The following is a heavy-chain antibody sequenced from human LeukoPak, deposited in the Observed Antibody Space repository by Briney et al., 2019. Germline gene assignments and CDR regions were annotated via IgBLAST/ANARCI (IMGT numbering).Heavy chain of an antibody. CDR3: ARDRPITIFGVVSLYGMDV. V-gene: IGHV4-59*01. CDR2: IYYSGST. J-gene: IGHJ6*02. D-gene: IGHD3-3*01. Sequence: SETLSLTCTASGDSISSYYWSWIRQPPGKGLEWIGYIYYSGSTNYNPSLKSRVTISVDTSKNQFSLKLSSVTAADTAVYYCARDRPITIFGVVSLYGMDVWGQGTTVTVSS. CDR1: GDSISSYY.